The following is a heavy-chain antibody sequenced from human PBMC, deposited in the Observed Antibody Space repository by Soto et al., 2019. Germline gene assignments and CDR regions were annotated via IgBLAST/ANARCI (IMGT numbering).Heavy chain of an antibody. CDR3: ARGRIVVLPAAICSWFDP. CDR2: INAGNGNT. J-gene: IGHJ5*02. CDR1: GYTFTSYA. Sequence: QVQLVQSGAEVKKPGASVKVSCKASGYTFTSYAMHWVRQAPGQRLEWMGWINAGNGNTKYSQKFQGRVTITRDTSASTAYMELSSLRSEDTAVYYCARGRIVVLPAAICSWFDPWGQGTLVTVSS. V-gene: IGHV1-3*01. D-gene: IGHD2-2*01.